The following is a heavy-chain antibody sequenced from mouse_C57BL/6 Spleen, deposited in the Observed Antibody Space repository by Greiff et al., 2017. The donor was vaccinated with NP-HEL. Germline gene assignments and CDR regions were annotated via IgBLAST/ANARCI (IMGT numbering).Heavy chain of an antibody. CDR2: IYPRSGNT. CDR1: GYTFTSYG. D-gene: IGHD1-1*01. Sequence: QVQLQQSGAELARPGASVKLSCKASGYTFTSYGISWVKQRTGQGLEWIGEIYPRSGNTYYNEKFKGKATLTVDKSSSTAYIELRSLTSADYAVNFCALTTVVAHWYFDVWGKGTTVTVSS. V-gene: IGHV1-81*01. CDR3: ALTTVVAHWYFDV. J-gene: IGHJ1*03.